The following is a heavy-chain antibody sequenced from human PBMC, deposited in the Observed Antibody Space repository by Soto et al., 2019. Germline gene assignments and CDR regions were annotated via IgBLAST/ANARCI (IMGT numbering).Heavy chain of an antibody. CDR3: ARKRYGDSTFDY. J-gene: IGHJ4*02. D-gene: IGHD4-17*01. CDR1: GFSFSDYY. Sequence: QVRVVESGGGLVKPGGSLRISCAVSGFSFSDYYMTWIRQAPGKGPEWISHISSSGSSVAYADSVRGRFTISRDNVKKSLYLQMNRLRADDTAVYYCARKRYGDSTFDYWGQGTRVTVSS. V-gene: IGHV3-11*01. CDR2: ISSSGSSV.